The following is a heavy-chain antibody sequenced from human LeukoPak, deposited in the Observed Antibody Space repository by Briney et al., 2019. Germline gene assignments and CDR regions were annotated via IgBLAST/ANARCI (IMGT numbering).Heavy chain of an antibody. CDR1: GFTVSSNY. V-gene: IGHV3-66*01. D-gene: IGHD7-27*01. CDR2: IYNDAST. Sequence: PGGSLRLSCAASGFTVSSNYMSWVRQAPGKGLEWVSSIYNDASTYYADSVKGRFTTSRDNSRNTLYLQINSLRAEDTAAYYCAGRAELGRGFDYWGQGTLVTVSS. J-gene: IGHJ4*02. CDR3: AGRAELGRGFDY.